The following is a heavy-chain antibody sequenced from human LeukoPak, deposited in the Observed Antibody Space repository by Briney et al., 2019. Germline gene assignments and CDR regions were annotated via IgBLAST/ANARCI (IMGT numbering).Heavy chain of an antibody. CDR3: ARVVYFDSSGYSF. V-gene: IGHV3-21*01. D-gene: IGHD3-22*01. CDR2: ISGSSDYI. J-gene: IGHJ4*02. Sequence: PGGSLRLSCAASGFTFSSYSMNWVRQAPGKGLEWVSSISGSSDYIYYADSVKGRFSVSRDNAKNSLYLQMNSLRAEDTAVYYCARVVYFDSSGYSFWGQGTLVTVSS. CDR1: GFTFSSYS.